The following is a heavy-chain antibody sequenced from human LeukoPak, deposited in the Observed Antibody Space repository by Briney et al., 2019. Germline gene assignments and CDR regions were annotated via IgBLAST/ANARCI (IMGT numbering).Heavy chain of an antibody. Sequence: GASVKVSCKASGGTFSSYAISWVRQAPGQGLEWMGGIIPIFGTANYAQKFQGRVTITADKSTSTAYMELSSLRCDDTAVYYCARDFPIQIWTRTPWFDPWGQGTLVTVSS. CDR2: IIPIFGTA. V-gene: IGHV1-69*06. CDR1: GGTFSSYA. J-gene: IGHJ5*02. D-gene: IGHD5-18*01. CDR3: ARDFPIQIWTRTPWFDP.